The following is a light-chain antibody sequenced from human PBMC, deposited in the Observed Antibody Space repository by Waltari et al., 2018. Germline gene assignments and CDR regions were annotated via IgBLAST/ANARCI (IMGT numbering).Light chain of an antibody. CDR2: WAS. V-gene: IGKV4-1*01. CDR3: QQYYSTPIT. J-gene: IGKJ4*01. Sequence: DIVMTQSPDSLAVSLGERATVNCKSSQSVLYSSNNKSYLAWYQQRPGQPPKLLIYWASTRESGVPDRFSGSGSGTEFTLTISSLQAEDVAVYYCQQYYSTPITFGGGTRVEIK. CDR1: QSVLYSSNNKSY.